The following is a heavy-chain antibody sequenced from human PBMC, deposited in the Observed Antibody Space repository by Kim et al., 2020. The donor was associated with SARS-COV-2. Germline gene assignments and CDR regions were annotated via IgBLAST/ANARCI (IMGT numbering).Heavy chain of an antibody. CDR2: ISSNGGST. Sequence: GGSLRLSCSASGFTFSSYAMHWVRQAPGKGLEYVSAISSNGGSTYYADSVKGRFTISRDNSKNTLYLQMSSLRAEDTAVYYCVKSMIVVVTTYYFDYWGQGTLVTVSS. V-gene: IGHV3-64D*09. CDR1: GFTFSSYA. D-gene: IGHD3-22*01. CDR3: VKSMIVVVTTYYFDY. J-gene: IGHJ4*02.